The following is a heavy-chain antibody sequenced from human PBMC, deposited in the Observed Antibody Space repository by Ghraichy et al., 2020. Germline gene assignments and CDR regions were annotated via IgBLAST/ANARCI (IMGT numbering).Heavy chain of an antibody. CDR3: ARLRPAYSSAWNLYGGDH. V-gene: IGHV4-34*01. J-gene: IGHJ4*02. CDR2: INHGGST. CDR1: GGSFIGYY. D-gene: IGHD3-22*01. Sequence: SETLSLTCAVYGGSFIGYYWSWIRLPPGKGLEWIGEINHGGSTSYKSSLKSRVTISADTTKNQFSLKLSSVTAADTALYYCARLRPAYSSAWNLYGGDHWGQGTLVTVSS.